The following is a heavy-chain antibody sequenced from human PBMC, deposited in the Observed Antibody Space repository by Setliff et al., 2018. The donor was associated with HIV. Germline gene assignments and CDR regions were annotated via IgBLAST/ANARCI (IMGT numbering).Heavy chain of an antibody. J-gene: IGHJ6*02. V-gene: IGHV5-51*01. CDR2: IYPGDSDT. D-gene: IGHD2-15*01. CDR1: GYSFSSYW. CDR3: ARLGGICSGGSCTALAYTMDV. Sequence: PGESLKISCKGSGYSFSSYWIGWVRQMPGKGLEWMGIIYPGDSDTRYSPSFQGQVTISADKSINTAYLQCSSLKASDTAMYYCARLGGICSGGSCTALAYTMDVWGQGTTVTVSS.